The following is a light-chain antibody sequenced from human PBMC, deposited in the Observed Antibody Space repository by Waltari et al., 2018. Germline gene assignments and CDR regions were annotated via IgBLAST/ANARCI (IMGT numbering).Light chain of an antibody. CDR2: DVS. CDR1: SSYVGASNF. Sequence: QSALTQPASVSGSPGQSITISCTGTSSYVGASNFVPRYQQHPGKAPKLMISDVSNRPSGVSNRFSGSKSGNTASLTISGLQAEDEADYYCSSYTSSSTLWVFGGGTKLTIL. J-gene: IGLJ3*02. V-gene: IGLV2-14*01. CDR3: SSYTSSSTLWV.